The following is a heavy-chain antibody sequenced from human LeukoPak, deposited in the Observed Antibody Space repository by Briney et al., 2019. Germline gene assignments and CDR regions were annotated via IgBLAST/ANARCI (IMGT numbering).Heavy chain of an antibody. CDR2: IYHSGST. Sequence: SETLSLTCTVSGGSISSGGYYWSWIRQPPGKGLEWIGYIYHSGSTNYNPSLKSRVTISVDTSKNQFSLKLSSVTAADTAVYYCARIRGGYYYGSGTKGDYFDYWGQGTLVTVSS. CDR3: ARIRGGYYYGSGTKGDYFDY. CDR1: GGSISSGGYY. D-gene: IGHD3-10*01. V-gene: IGHV4-61*08. J-gene: IGHJ4*02.